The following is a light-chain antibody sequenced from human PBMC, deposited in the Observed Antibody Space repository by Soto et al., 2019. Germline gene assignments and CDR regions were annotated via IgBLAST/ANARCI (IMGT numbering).Light chain of an antibody. V-gene: IGKV1-6*01. J-gene: IGKJ5*01. CDR3: LQNYNYSLT. CDR1: QGIRSD. Sequence: IHMTPSPSSLSASVGARVTSTFRASQGIRSDLGWYQQKPGKAPKLLIYDASSLQSWVPSRFSGSGSGTDFTLTISSRQPEDFGTYYCLQNYNYSLTFGGGTRLEI. CDR2: DAS.